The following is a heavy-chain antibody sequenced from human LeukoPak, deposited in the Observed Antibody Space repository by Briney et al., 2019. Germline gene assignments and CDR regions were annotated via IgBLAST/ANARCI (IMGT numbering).Heavy chain of an antibody. CDR1: GYTFTGYY. V-gene: IGHV1-2*02. CDR2: INPNSGGT. J-gene: IGHJ4*02. D-gene: IGHD3-22*01. Sequence: ASVRVSCKASGYTFTGYYLRWVRQAPAQGLEWVGWINPNSGGTDYAQKFQGRVTMTRDTSISTTYMELSWLRSDDTAVYYCARHYSGDSSAFYDFWGQGTLVTVSS. CDR3: ARHYSGDSSAFYDF.